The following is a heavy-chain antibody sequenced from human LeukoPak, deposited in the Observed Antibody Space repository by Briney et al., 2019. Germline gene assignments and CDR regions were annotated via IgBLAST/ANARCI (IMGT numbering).Heavy chain of an antibody. CDR3: ARLTIFPYYFDY. D-gene: IGHD3-9*01. J-gene: IGHJ4*02. CDR1: GGSISSYY. Sequence: SETLSLTCTVSGGSISSYYWSWIRQPPGKGLEWIGYIYYSGSTNYNPSLKSRVTISVDTSKNQFSLKLSSVTAADTAVYYCARLTIFPYYFDYWAREPWSPSPQ. V-gene: IGHV4-59*01. CDR2: IYYSGST.